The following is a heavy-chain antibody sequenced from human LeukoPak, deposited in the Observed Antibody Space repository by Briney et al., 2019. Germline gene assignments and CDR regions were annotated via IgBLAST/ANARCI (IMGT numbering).Heavy chain of an antibody. CDR1: GFTVSSDY. Sequence: PGGSLRLSCAASGFTVSSDYISWVRQAPGKGLEWVSVIYSGGSTNYADSVRARFTISRDNSKNTVYLQMSSLRSDDTAVYYCARGNAMATIRVTDYWGQGTLVTVSS. J-gene: IGHJ4*02. CDR2: IYSGGST. D-gene: IGHD5-24*01. CDR3: ARGNAMATIRVTDY. V-gene: IGHV3-53*05.